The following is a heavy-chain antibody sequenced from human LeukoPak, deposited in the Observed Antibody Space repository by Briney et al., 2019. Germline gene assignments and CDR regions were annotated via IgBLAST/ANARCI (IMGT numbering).Heavy chain of an antibody. D-gene: IGHD3-3*01. CDR1: GYTFTSYY. CDR3: ARGTDYDFWSGY. J-gene: IGHJ4*02. V-gene: IGHV1-2*02. CDR2: INPNSGGT. Sequence: ASVKVSCKASGYTFTSYYMHWVRQAPGQGLEWMGWINPNSGGTNYAQKFQGRVTMTRDTSISTAYMELSRLRSDDTAVYYCARGTDYDFWSGYWGQGTLVTVSS.